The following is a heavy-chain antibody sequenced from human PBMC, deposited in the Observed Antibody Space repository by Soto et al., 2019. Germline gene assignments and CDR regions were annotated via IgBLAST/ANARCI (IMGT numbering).Heavy chain of an antibody. CDR2: LSGSGDNT. CDR1: GLTFSSFG. Sequence: GGSLRLSCAASGLTFSSFGMTWVRQAPGKGLEWVSGLSGSGDNTYYADSVKGRFTISRDNSKNTLYLQMNSLRAEDTAVYYCAKSATAGPVTYYFDFWGQGTLVTVSS. J-gene: IGHJ4*02. V-gene: IGHV3-23*01. CDR3: AKSATAGPVTYYFDF. D-gene: IGHD6-13*01.